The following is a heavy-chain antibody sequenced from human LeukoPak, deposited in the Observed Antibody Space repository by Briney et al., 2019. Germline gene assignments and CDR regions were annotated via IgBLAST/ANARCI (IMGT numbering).Heavy chain of an antibody. CDR3: ARDHRTTMVRGVSYFDY. Sequence: ASVKVSCKASGYTFTSYYMHWVRQAPGQGLEWMGIINPSGGSTSYAQKFQGRVTMTRDTSTSTVYMELSSLGSEDTAVYYCARDHRTTMVRGVSYFDYWGQGTLVTVSS. CDR2: INPSGGST. J-gene: IGHJ4*02. D-gene: IGHD3-10*01. V-gene: IGHV1-46*03. CDR1: GYTFTSYY.